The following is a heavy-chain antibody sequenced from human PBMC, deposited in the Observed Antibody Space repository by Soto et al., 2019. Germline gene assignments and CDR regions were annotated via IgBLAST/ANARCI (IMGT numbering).Heavy chain of an antibody. CDR3: ARRGYYAISAFDI. J-gene: IGHJ3*02. Sequence: PSETLSLTCTVSGGSISSSSYYWGWIRLPPGKGLEWIGSIYYSGSTYYNPSLKSRVTISVDTSKNQFSLKLSSVTAADTAVYYCARRGYYAISAFDIWGQGTMVTVSS. D-gene: IGHD2-8*01. V-gene: IGHV4-39*01. CDR1: GGSISSSSYY. CDR2: IYYSGST.